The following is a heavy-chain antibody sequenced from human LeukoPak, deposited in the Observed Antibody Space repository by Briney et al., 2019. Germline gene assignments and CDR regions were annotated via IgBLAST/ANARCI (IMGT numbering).Heavy chain of an antibody. D-gene: IGHD5-18*01. V-gene: IGHV4-59*01. CDR1: GFTFSNAW. CDR3: ARTTEGGYTYDYFYYYYMDV. J-gene: IGHJ6*03. Sequence: GSLRLSCAASGFTFSNAWMSWVHQAPGKGLEWIGSIYYSGSTYYNPSLKSRVTISVDTSKNQFSLKLSSVTAADTAVYYCARTTEGGYTYDYFYYYYMDVWGKGTTVTISS. CDR2: IYYSGST.